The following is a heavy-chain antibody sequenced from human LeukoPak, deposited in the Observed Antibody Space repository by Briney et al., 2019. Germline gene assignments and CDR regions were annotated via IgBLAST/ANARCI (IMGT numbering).Heavy chain of an antibody. D-gene: IGHD2-15*01. V-gene: IGHV1-24*01. Sequence: GASVKVSCKVSGYTLTELSMHWVRQAPGKGLEWMGGFDPEDGETIYAQKFQGRVTMTEDTSTDTAYMELSSLRPEDTAVYYCATDSDCSGGSCYPVTGAFDIWGQGTMVTVSS. CDR2: FDPEDGET. J-gene: IGHJ3*02. CDR1: GYTLTELS. CDR3: ATDSDCSGGSCYPVTGAFDI.